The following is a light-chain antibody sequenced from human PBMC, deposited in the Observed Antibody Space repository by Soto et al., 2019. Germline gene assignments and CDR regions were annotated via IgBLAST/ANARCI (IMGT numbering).Light chain of an antibody. CDR3: QQYNSYSWT. CDR2: DAS. J-gene: IGKJ1*01. CDR1: QSISNW. Sequence: DIQMTQSPSTLSASIGDRVTITCRASQSISNWLAWLQQKPGKAPKVLIFDASSLESGVPSRFSGSGSGTEFTLTISSLQPDDFATYYCQQYNSYSWTFGQGTKVDIK. V-gene: IGKV1-5*01.